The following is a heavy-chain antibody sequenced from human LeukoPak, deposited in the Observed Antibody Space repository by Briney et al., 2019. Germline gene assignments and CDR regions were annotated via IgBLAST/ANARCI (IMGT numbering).Heavy chain of an antibody. CDR2: IKQDGSEK. D-gene: IGHD3-10*01. CDR3: ARGRTMVRGVIGY. CDR1: GFIFRNYW. V-gene: IGHV3-7*04. J-gene: IGHJ4*02. Sequence: GGSLRLSCAASGFIFRNYWMNWVRQAPGKGLEWVANIKQDGSEKYYVESVKGRFTISRDNAKNSLYLQMNSLRAEDTAVYYCARGRTMVRGVIGYWGQGTLVTVSS.